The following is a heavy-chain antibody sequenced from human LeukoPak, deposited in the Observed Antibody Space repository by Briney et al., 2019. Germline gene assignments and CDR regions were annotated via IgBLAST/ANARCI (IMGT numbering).Heavy chain of an antibody. J-gene: IGHJ3*02. CDR3: AGSIAVAGTHAFDI. D-gene: IGHD6-19*01. CDR1: GYTFTSYG. V-gene: IGHV1-18*01. CDR2: ISAYNGNT. Sequence: GASVKVTCKASGYTFTSYGISWVRQAPGQGLEWMGWISAYNGNTNYAQKLQGRVTMTTGTSTSTAYMELRSLRSDDTAVYYCAGSIAVAGTHAFDIWGQGTMVTVSS.